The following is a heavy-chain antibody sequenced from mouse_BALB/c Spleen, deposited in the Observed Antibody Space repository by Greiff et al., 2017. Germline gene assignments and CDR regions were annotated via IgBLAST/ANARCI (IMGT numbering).Heavy chain of an antibody. CDR1: GFAFSSYD. D-gene: IGHD1-1*01. CDR3: ARVGGSSLWYFDV. CDR2: ISSGGGST. Sequence: EVMLVESGGGLVKPGGSLKLSCAASGFAFSSYDMAWVRQTPEKRLEWVADISSGGGSTYYPDTVKGRFTVTRDNAKNTPYLQMSSLKSEDTAMYFCARVGGSSLWYFDVWGAGTTVTVSS. V-gene: IGHV5-12-1*01. J-gene: IGHJ1*01.